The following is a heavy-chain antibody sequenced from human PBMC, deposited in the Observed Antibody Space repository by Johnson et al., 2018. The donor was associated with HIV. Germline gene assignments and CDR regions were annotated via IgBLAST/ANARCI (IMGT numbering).Heavy chain of an antibody. D-gene: IGHD3-22*01. CDR3: AREYSSGYPDAFDI. CDR2: ISYDGSNK. CDR1: GFTLRSYG. V-gene: IGHV3-30*19. Sequence: QMLLVESGGGVVQPGGSLRLSCAASGFTLRSYGMHWVRQAPGKGLEWVAVISYDGSNKYYADSVKGRFTISRDNSKNTLYLQMNSLRAEDTAVYYCAREYSSGYPDAFDIWGQGTMVTVSS. J-gene: IGHJ3*02.